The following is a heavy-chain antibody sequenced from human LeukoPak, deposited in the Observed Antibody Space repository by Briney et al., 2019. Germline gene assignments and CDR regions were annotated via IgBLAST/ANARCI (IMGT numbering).Heavy chain of an antibody. D-gene: IGHD3-10*01. CDR2: ISAYNGNT. J-gene: IGHJ4*02. CDR3: ARVGRAYRVCSSGSYYPADY. V-gene: IGHV1-18*01. Sequence: ASVKVSCKASGYTFTSYGISWVRQAPGQGLEWMGWISAYNGNTNYAQKLQGRVTMTTDTSTSTAYMELRSLRSDDTAVYYCARVGRAYRVCSSGSYYPADYWGQGTLVTVSS. CDR1: GYTFTSYG.